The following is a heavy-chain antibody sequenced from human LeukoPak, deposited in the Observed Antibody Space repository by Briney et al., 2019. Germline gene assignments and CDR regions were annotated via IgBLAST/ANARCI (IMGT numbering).Heavy chain of an antibody. CDR1: GFTFSTYA. V-gene: IGHV3-23*01. J-gene: IGHJ4*02. CDR2: IKGGGGDP. D-gene: IGHD4-11*01. CDR3: AKGGHDYNPFYW. Sequence: GESLRLSCAASGFTFSTYAMGWVRQAPGKGLEWVSSIKGGGGDPFYADSVNGRFTISRDNSKKTLFLQLDSLRAEDTAVHYCAKGGHDYNPFYWWGQGTLVTVSS.